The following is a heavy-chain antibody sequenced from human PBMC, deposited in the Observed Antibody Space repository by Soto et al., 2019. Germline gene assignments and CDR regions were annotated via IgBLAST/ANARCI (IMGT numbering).Heavy chain of an antibody. J-gene: IGHJ6*02. D-gene: IGHD6-13*01. CDR1: GDAIYIGGYC. Sequence: SETLSLTCTVSGDAIYIGGYCWTWIRQHPGKGLEWIGYIYHTGKTYYNPSLEGRVTMSVDTSKNQFSLKLASVTAADTAVYYCARESRRGSSSWYYYYYGMDVWGQGTTVTVSS. CDR2: IYHTGKT. V-gene: IGHV4-31*03. CDR3: ARESRRGSSSWYYYYYGMDV.